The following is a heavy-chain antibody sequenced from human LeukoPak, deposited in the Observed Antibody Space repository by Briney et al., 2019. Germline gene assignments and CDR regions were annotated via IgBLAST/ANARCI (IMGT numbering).Heavy chain of an antibody. CDR3: AKDRGYEVVFDP. D-gene: IGHD5-12*01. V-gene: IGHV3-43*02. Sequence: GGSLRLSCAASGVTFSRYWMHWVRQAPGKGLEWVSLISGDGDRTSYADSVKGRFTISRDNDKNSLYLQMNSLRIEDTALYYCAKDRGYEVVFDPWGQGTLVAVSS. J-gene: IGHJ5*02. CDR2: ISGDGDRT. CDR1: GVTFSRYW.